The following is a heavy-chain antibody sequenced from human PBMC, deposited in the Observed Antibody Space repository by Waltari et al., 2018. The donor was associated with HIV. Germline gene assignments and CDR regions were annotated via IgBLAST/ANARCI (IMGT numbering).Heavy chain of an antibody. CDR2: RPYDGTDE. V-gene: IGHV3-30*02. CDR3: AKDLKARGIDPSLLDT. Sequence: VESGGGVIQPGGLLSLSCAASVFSFSTFGFHGVRQAPGRVLELLAFRPYDGTDEYYLESVKARFTISRDNSKNTLFLQMSGLRTDDTAYYFCAKDLKARGIDPSLLDTWGQGTLVTVSS. CDR1: VFSFSTFG. D-gene: IGHD3-10*01. J-gene: IGHJ1*01.